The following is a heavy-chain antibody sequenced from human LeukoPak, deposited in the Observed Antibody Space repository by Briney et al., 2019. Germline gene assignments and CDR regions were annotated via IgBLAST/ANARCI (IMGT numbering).Heavy chain of an antibody. CDR2: IKKKTDGATT. J-gene: IGHJ4*02. CDR3: TWSGLKIES. Sequence: GGSLRLSCAASGFTFSIAWMSWVRQAPGKGLEWLGQIKKKTDGATTSYAAPVKGRFTISRDDSKNTLFLQMNSLETEDTALYYCTWSGLKIESWGQGTLVTVSS. CDR1: GFTFSIAW. V-gene: IGHV3-15*01. D-gene: IGHD3-3*01.